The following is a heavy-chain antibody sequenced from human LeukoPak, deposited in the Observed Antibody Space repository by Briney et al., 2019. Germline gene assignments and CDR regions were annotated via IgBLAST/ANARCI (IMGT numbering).Heavy chain of an antibody. J-gene: IGHJ3*02. CDR1: GFTFSSSW. V-gene: IGHV3-7*01. D-gene: IGHD2-15*01. CDR2: INQDGSQK. Sequence: PGGSLRLSCAASGFTFSSSWMSWVRQAPGEGLEWVGNINQDGSQKHYVDSVKGRFTISRDNGKNSLYLQVIYLRAEDTAVYYCAREVGSPAVRAAFDIWGQGTMVTVSS. CDR3: AREVGSPAVRAAFDI.